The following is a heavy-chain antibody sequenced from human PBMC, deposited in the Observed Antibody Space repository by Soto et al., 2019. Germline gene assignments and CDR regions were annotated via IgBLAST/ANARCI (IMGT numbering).Heavy chain of an antibody. CDR3: ARDRWMSRANWFDP. CDR2: ISDSGTT. J-gene: IGHJ5*02. D-gene: IGHD2-2*03. V-gene: IGHV4-59*12. Sequence: SETLSLTCTVSGGSISSYYWSWIRQPPGKGLEWIGHISDSGTTNYNPSLGSRVTISVDTSRKSFSLKLSSVTAADTAVYFCARDRWMSRANWFDPWGPGTLVTVSS. CDR1: GGSISSYY.